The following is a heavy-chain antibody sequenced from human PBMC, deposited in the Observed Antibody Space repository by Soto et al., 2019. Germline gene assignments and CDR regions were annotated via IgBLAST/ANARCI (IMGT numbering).Heavy chain of an antibody. V-gene: IGHV1-18*01. D-gene: IGHD2-15*01. J-gene: IGHJ4*02. CDR2: ISAYNGNT. Sequence: ASVKVSCKASGYTFTNYGISLVRQAPGQGLEWMGWISAYNGNTNYAQKLQGRVTMTTDTSTSTAYLQWSSLKASDTAMYYCARLYGYCSGGSCYSEYDYWGQGTLVTVSS. CDR3: ARLYGYCSGGSCYSEYDY. CDR1: GYTFTNYG.